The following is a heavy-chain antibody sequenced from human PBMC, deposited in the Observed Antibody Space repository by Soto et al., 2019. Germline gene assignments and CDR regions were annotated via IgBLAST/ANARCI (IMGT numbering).Heavy chain of an antibody. J-gene: IGHJ4*02. CDR1: GFNFSDSR. D-gene: IGHD3-10*01. Sequence: GGSLRLSCAASGFNFSDSRMNWVRQAPGKGLECVASISSYNSYTYYADSIKGRFTISRDNAKKSLYLQMSSLSAEDTAVYYFARHGGMVRGVLITTYIDYWGQGTPVTVSS. CDR2: ISSYNSYT. CDR3: ARHGGMVRGVLITTYIDY. V-gene: IGHV3-21*01.